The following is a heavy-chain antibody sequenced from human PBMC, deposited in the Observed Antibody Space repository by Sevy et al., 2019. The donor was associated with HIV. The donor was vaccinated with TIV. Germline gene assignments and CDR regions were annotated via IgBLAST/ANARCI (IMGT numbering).Heavy chain of an antibody. CDR3: AREQRGIVVVVAAKRYYYGMDV. V-gene: IGHV4-34*01. CDR1: GGSFSGYY. D-gene: IGHD2-15*01. CDR2: INHSGST. Sequence: SETLSLTCAVYGGSFSGYYWSWIRQPPGKGLEWIREINHSGSTNYNPSLKSRVTISVDTSKNQFSLKLSSVTAADTAVYYCAREQRGIVVVVAAKRYYYGMDVWGQGTTVTVSS. J-gene: IGHJ6*02.